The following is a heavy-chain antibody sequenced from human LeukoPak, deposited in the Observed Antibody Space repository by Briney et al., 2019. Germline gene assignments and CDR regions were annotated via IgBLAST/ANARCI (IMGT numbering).Heavy chain of an antibody. Sequence: PSETLSLTCTVSGGSISSGSYYWSWIRQPAGKGLEWIGHIYTSGSTNYNPSLKSRVPISVDTSKNQFSLKLSSVTAADTALYHCARVLIGFFDYWGQGTLVTVSS. J-gene: IGHJ4*02. CDR3: ARVLIGFFDY. CDR1: GGSISSGSYY. V-gene: IGHV4-61*09. D-gene: IGHD2-8*01. CDR2: IYTSGST.